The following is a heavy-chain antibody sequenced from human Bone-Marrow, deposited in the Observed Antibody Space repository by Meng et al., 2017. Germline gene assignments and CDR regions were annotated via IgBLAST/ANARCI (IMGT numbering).Heavy chain of an antibody. D-gene: IGHD3-16*01. CDR2: VNGDGSTT. Sequence: GGSLRLSCAASGFTFSNYWMHWVRQAPGKGLVWVSRVNGDGSTTDYADSVKGRFTISRDNAMNTLYLQMNSLRPEDTAVYYCARDFGWRSFDYWGQGTLVTVSS. J-gene: IGHJ4*02. CDR1: GFTFSNYW. V-gene: IGHV3-74*01. CDR3: ARDFGWRSFDY.